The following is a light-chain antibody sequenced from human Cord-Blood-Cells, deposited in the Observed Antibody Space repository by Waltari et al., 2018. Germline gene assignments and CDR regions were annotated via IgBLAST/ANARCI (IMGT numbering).Light chain of an antibody. V-gene: IGLV8-61*01. CDR2: STN. Sequence: QTVVTQEPSFSLSPGGTATLTCGLSSCSVPTSYYPSWYHQTPGQAPRTLIYSTNTRSSGVPDRFSGSILGNKAALTITGAQADDESDYYCVLYMGSGIWVFGGGTKLTVL. CDR1: SCSVPTSYY. CDR3: VLYMGSGIWV. J-gene: IGLJ2*01.